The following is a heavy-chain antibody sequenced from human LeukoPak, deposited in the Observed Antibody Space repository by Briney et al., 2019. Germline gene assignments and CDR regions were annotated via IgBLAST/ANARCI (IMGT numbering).Heavy chain of an antibody. J-gene: IGHJ4*02. CDR2: MNPNSGNT. Sequence: ASVKVSCKASGYTFTSYDINWVRQATGQGLEWKGWMNPNSGNTGYAQKFQGRVTMTRNTSISTAYMELSSLRSEDTAVYYCARGSTYGSGSYYDFDYWGQGTLVTVSS. D-gene: IGHD3-10*01. CDR1: GYTFTSYD. CDR3: ARGSTYGSGSYYDFDY. V-gene: IGHV1-8*01.